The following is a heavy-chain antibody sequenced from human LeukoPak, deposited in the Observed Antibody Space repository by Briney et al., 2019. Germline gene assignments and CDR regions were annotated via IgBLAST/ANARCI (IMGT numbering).Heavy chain of an antibody. V-gene: IGHV4-30-4*01. CDR3: PRQEYSSSWASGRYRYGMDV. CDR1: GGSISSGDYY. CDR2: IYYSGNT. Sequence: SETVSLTCSVSGGSISSGDYYWRWIRQPPEKGLEWIGYIYYSGNTYYTPSLKSRVTISLDTSKNQFSLKLSSVTAADTAVYYCPRQEYSSSWASGRYRYGMDVWGQGTTVTVSS. D-gene: IGHD6-13*01. J-gene: IGHJ6*02.